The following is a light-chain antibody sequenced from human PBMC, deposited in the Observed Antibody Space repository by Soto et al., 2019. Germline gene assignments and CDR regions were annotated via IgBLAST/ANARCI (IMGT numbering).Light chain of an antibody. CDR3: SSYTSSSLLV. Sequence: QSALTQPASVSGSPGQSITISCTGTSSDVGGYNSVSWYQQHPGKVPKLMIYDVSNRPSGVSDRFSGSKSGNTAALTISGLQGEDEADYCCSSYTSSSLLVFGGGTKLTVL. J-gene: IGLJ2*01. V-gene: IGLV2-14*01. CDR2: DVS. CDR1: SSDVGGYNS.